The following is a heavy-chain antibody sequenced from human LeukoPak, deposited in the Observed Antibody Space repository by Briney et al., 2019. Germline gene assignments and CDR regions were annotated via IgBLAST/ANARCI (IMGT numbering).Heavy chain of an antibody. V-gene: IGHV3-74*01. Sequence: PGGSLRLSCAASGFTFSSYWMHWVRQAPGKGLVWVSRVNIDGRSISYADSVKGRFTISRDNSKNTLYLQMNSLRAEDTAVYYCARVACSGGSCHLGYFDLWGRGTLVTV. CDR1: GFTFSSYW. CDR2: VNIDGRSI. D-gene: IGHD2-15*01. CDR3: ARVACSGGSCHLGYFDL. J-gene: IGHJ2*01.